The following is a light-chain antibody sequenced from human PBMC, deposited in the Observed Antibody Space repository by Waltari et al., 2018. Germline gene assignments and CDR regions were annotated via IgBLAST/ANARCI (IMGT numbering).Light chain of an antibody. CDR2: DVK. CDR1: SSDLGTYDF. J-gene: IGLJ3*02. V-gene: IGLV2-14*03. Sequence: QSALTQPASVSGSPGQSLTISCAGSSSDLGTYDFVTWYQQLPGTVPKLILFDVKKRPSGISARFSGSKSGNTASLTISGLLPEDEADYFCLSYTTSYTWLFGGGTRVTVL. CDR3: LSYTTSYTWL.